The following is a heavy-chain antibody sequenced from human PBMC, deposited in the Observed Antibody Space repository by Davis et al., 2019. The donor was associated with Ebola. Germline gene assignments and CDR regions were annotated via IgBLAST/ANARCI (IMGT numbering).Heavy chain of an antibody. CDR3: ARDPKYSGSYYYYYGMDV. V-gene: IGHV1-18*01. J-gene: IGHJ6*02. CDR2: ISAYNGNT. D-gene: IGHD1-26*01. CDR1: GYTFTSYG. Sequence: ASVKVSCKASGYTFTSYGISWVRQAPGQGLEWMGWISAYNGNTNYAQKLQGRVTMTTDTSTSTAYMELRSLRSDDTAVYYCARDPKYSGSYYYYYGMDVWGQGTTVTVSS.